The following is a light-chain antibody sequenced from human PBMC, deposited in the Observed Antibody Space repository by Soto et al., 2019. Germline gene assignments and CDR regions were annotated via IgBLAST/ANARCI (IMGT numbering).Light chain of an antibody. CDR2: AND. Sequence: QSVLTQPPSASGTPGQTVTISCSGSRTNIGTNYVYWYQQFPGTAPKLLIFANDKRPSGVPERFSASKSGTSASLAISGLRSEDEAEYFCSAWDDRLSVVFGGGTKLTVL. CDR3: SAWDDRLSVV. CDR1: RTNIGTNY. J-gene: IGLJ3*02. V-gene: IGLV1-47*02.